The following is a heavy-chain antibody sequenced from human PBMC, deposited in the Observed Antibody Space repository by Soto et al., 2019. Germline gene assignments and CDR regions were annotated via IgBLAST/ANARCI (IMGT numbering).Heavy chain of an antibody. CDR2: ISYDGSNK. CDR3: ARDAGDGPDY. J-gene: IGHJ4*02. V-gene: IGHV3-30-3*01. Sequence: ESGGGVVQPGRSLRLSCAASGFTFSSYAMHWVRQAPGKGLEWVAVISYDGSNKYYADSVKGRFTISRDNSKNTLYLQMNSLRAEDTAVYYCARDAGDGPDYWGQGTLVTVSS. CDR1: GFTFSSYA. D-gene: IGHD7-27*01.